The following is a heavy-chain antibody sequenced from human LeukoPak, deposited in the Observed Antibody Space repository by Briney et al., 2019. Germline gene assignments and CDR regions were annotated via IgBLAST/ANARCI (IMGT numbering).Heavy chain of an antibody. CDR1: GFTFSIYS. CDR3: ARAGYNYGYDFSY. V-gene: IGHV3-21*01. Sequence: GGSLRLSCAASGFTFSIYSMNWVRQAPGKGLEWVSSISSSSYIYYGDSVKGRFTIPRDNARNSLYLQMNSLRAEDTAVYYCARAGYNYGYDFSYWGQGTLVTVSS. D-gene: IGHD5-18*01. CDR2: ISSSSYI. J-gene: IGHJ4*02.